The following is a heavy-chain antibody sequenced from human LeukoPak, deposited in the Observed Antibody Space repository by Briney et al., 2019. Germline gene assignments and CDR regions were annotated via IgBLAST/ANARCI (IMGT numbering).Heavy chain of an antibody. D-gene: IGHD5-24*01. Sequence: ASVKVSCKASGGTFSSYAISWVRQAPGQGLEWMGGIIPIFGTANYAQKFQGRVTISTDESTSTAYMELSSLRSEDTAVYYCARGPIDGYKKNWFDPWGQGNLVTVSS. CDR1: GGTFSSYA. CDR2: IIPIFGTA. V-gene: IGHV1-69*05. J-gene: IGHJ5*02. CDR3: ARGPIDGYKKNWFDP.